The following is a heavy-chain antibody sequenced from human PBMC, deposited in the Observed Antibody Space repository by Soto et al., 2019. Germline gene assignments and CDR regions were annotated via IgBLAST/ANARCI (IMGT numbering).Heavy chain of an antibody. J-gene: IGHJ3*02. CDR3: ARAWYCSSTSCDAFDI. D-gene: IGHD2-2*01. V-gene: IGHV1-3*01. Sequence: KFQGRVTITRDTSASTAYMELSRLRSDDTAVYYCARAWYCSSTSCDAFDIWGQGTMVTVSS.